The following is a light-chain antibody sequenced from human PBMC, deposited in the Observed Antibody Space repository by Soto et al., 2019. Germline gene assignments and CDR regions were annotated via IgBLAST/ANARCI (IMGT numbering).Light chain of an antibody. V-gene: IGKV3-11*01. CDR2: DAS. Sequence: EIVLTQSPATLSLSPGERATLSCRASQNVRNYLGWYQQKPGQAPRLLIYDASNRATGIPGRFSGSGSGTDFTLTISSLEPEDFAVYYCQQRSNWPPYTFGQGTKLEI. CDR1: QNVRNY. CDR3: QQRSNWPPYT. J-gene: IGKJ2*01.